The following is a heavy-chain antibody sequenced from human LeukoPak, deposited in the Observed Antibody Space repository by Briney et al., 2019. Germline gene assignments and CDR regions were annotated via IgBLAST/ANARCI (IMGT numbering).Heavy chain of an antibody. V-gene: IGHV3-23*01. Sequence: GGSLRLSCAASGFTFSSHAMSWVRQAPGKGLEWVSAISGSGGSTFYADSVKGRFTISRDNAKNTLYLQMNSLRAEDTAVYFCARVDWNIDYWGQGTLVTVSS. D-gene: IGHD1/OR15-1a*01. J-gene: IGHJ4*02. CDR1: GFTFSSHA. CDR3: ARVDWNIDY. CDR2: ISGSGGST.